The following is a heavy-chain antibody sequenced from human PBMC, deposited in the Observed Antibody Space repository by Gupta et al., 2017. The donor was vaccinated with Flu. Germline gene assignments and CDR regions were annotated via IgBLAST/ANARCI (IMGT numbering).Heavy chain of an antibody. V-gene: IGHV3-30*18. CDR2: LSYDGSEK. CDR1: SGYG. Sequence: SGYGMHLVRQAPGKGLEWVAALSYDGSEKYYADSLKGRFTISRDNSKDTLYLQMNSLRGEDTAVYYCAKDSGHDTGYALDFWGQGTLVTVSS. CDR3: AKDSGHDTGYALDF. D-gene: IGHD5-12*01. J-gene: IGHJ4*02.